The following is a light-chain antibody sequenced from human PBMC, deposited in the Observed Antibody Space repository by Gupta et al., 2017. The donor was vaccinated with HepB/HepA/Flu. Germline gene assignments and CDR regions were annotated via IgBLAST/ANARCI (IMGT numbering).Light chain of an antibody. V-gene: IGLV3-21*02. Sequence: SYVLTQSPSVSVAPGQTAGMTCGGNNIGSKGVHWYQQKPGQPPVLVVYDDRDRPSGIPERFSGSNSGNTATLTISRVEAGDEADYYCQVWDSSSDHYVFGAGTKVTVL. CDR1: NIGSKG. CDR3: QVWDSSSDHYV. J-gene: IGLJ1*01. CDR2: DDR.